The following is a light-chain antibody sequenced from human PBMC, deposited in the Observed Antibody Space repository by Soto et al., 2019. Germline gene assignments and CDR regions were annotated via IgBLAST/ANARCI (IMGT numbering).Light chain of an antibody. V-gene: IGLV2-14*01. Sequence: QSALTQPASVSGSPGQSITISCTGTSGDIGGYNYVSWYQQHPGKAPKLLISEVTKRPSGVSNRFSGSKSGNKASRTISGLQAEDEADYYCRSYTSNITPVVFGGGTKLTVL. J-gene: IGLJ2*01. CDR1: SGDIGGYNY. CDR2: EVT. CDR3: RSYTSNITPVV.